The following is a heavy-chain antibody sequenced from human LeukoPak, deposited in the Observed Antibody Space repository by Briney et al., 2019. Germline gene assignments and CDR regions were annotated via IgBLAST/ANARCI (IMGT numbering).Heavy chain of an antibody. CDR3: ARRGSPRFDY. V-gene: IGHV4-34*01. J-gene: IGHJ4*02. Sequence: SETLSLTCAVYGGSFSGYYWSWIRQPPGKGLEWIGEINHSGSTNYNPSLKSRVTISVDTSKNQFSLKLSSVTAADTAVYYCARRGSPRFDYWGQGTLVTVSS. D-gene: IGHD3-10*01. CDR2: INHSGST. CDR1: GGSFSGYY.